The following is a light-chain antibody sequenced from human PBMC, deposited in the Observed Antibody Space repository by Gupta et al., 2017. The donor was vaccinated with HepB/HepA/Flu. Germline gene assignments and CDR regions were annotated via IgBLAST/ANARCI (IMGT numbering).Light chain of an antibody. CDR2: HNN. Sequence: SVLTQPPSASGTPGQRVTISCSGSSSNIGSNNVGCYQQLPGTAPKRLTYHNNQRPSGVPDRFSGSKSGTSASLAITGLQSEDEADDYCAAWDDSMSGVVFGGGTKLTVL. V-gene: IGLV1-44*01. J-gene: IGLJ2*01. CDR3: AAWDDSMSGVV. CDR1: SSNIGSNN.